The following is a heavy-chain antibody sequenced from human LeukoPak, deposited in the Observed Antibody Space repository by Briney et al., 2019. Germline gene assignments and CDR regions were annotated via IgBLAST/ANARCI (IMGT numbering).Heavy chain of an antibody. Sequence: GGSLRLSCAASGFTFSSYAMHWVRQAPGKGLEWVAVISYDGSNKYYADSVKGRFTISRDNSKNTLYLQMNSLRAEDTAVYYCARARGYCSSTSCYYYYYGMDVWGQGTTVTVSS. CDR1: GFTFSSYA. J-gene: IGHJ6*02. CDR2: ISYDGSNK. D-gene: IGHD2-2*01. V-gene: IGHV3-30*04. CDR3: ARARGYCSSTSCYYYYYGMDV.